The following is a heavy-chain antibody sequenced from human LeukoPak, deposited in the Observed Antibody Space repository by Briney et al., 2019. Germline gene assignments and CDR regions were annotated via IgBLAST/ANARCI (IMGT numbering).Heavy chain of an antibody. Sequence: SETLSLTCTVSGGSISSYYWSWIRQPPGRGLEWIGYISYSGTTNYNPSLKSRVTISIDTSKNQFSLKLSSVTAADTAVYYCARGVNWIDPWGQGTLVTVSS. J-gene: IGHJ5*02. D-gene: IGHD6-13*01. CDR2: ISYSGTT. CDR3: ARGVNWIDP. CDR1: GGSISSYY. V-gene: IGHV4-59*01.